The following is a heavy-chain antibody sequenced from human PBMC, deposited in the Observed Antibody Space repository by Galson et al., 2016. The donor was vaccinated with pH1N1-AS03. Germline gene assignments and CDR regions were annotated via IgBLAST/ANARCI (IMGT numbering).Heavy chain of an antibody. V-gene: IGHV4-59*01. CDR3: ARDTGGWYFDL. CDR1: GSTTSLFY. J-gene: IGHJ2*01. D-gene: IGHD1-1*01. CDR2: INHSGST. Sequence: LSLTCSVFGSTTSLFYWNWIRQPPGKGLEWIGFINHSGSTNYNPSLKSRVTISIDTTKNQFSLKLSSLTAADTAVYYCARDTGGWYFDLWGRGTLVTVSS.